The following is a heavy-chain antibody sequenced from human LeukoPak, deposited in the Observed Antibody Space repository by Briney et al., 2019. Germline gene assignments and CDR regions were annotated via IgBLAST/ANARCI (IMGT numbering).Heavy chain of an antibody. J-gene: IGHJ4*02. CDR3: ARDGLYCSGGSCYSEEGNFDY. D-gene: IGHD2-15*01. Sequence: GASVKVSCKASGYTFTSYDINWVRQAPGQGLEWMGIINPSGGSTSYAQKFQGRVTMTRDTSTSTVYMELSSLRSEDTAVYYCARDGLYCSGGSCYSEEGNFDYWGQGTLVTVSS. CDR1: GYTFTSYD. CDR2: INPSGGST. V-gene: IGHV1-46*01.